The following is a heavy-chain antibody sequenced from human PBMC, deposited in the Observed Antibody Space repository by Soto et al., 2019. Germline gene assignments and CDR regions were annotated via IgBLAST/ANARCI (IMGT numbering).Heavy chain of an antibody. Sequence: PGGSLRRSCAASGFTLDDYTMHWVRQAPGKGLEWVAGVGWNGGDIVYPDSVKVRFTVSRDNTKNYLYLEMNSLRTEDTSIYYCAKDRAVVLPVSTSYFHYNGLDLWGQGTTVTV. CDR2: VGWNGGDI. D-gene: IGHD2-15*01. V-gene: IGHV3-9*01. CDR3: AKDRAVVLPVSTSYFHYNGLDL. J-gene: IGHJ6*02. CDR1: GFTLDDYT.